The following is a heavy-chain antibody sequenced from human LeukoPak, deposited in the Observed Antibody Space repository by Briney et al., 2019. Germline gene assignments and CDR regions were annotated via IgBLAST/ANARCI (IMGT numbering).Heavy chain of an antibody. J-gene: IGHJ4*02. CDR1: GFTFSSYW. Sequence: GGSLRLSCAASGFTFSSYWMSWVRQAPGKGLEWVANIKQDGSEKYYVDSVKGRFTISRDNAKNSLYLQMNSLRAEDTAVYYCAREGSYKEGLYYFDYWGQGTLVTVSS. CDR2: IKQDGSEK. D-gene: IGHD1-26*01. CDR3: AREGSYKEGLYYFDY. V-gene: IGHV3-7*01.